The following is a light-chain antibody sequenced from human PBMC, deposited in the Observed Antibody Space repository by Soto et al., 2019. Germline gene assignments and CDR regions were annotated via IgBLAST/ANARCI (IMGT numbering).Light chain of an antibody. CDR2: GAS. Sequence: EIVLTQSPGTLSLSPGERATLSCRASQNINSRYLAWYQQKPGQAPRLIIYGASSRATGIPDRFSGSGSGTDFTLTISRLEPEDFAVYYCQHFGSSPGFTFGPGTKVDIK. J-gene: IGKJ3*01. V-gene: IGKV3-20*01. CDR3: QHFGSSPGFT. CDR1: QNINSRY.